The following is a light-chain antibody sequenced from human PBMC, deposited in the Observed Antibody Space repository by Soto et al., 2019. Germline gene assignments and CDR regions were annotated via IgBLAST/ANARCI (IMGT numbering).Light chain of an antibody. Sequence: EIVLTQSPDTLSLSPGERATLSCMASQSFSGHLAWYQQKPGQAPRLLIYDASKRATGIPARFSAWGSETDFTLTISDVQPEDFAVYYCHQRQSWPRTFGQGTKVDIK. CDR2: DAS. J-gene: IGKJ1*01. V-gene: IGKV3-11*01. CDR3: HQRQSWPRT. CDR1: QSFSGH.